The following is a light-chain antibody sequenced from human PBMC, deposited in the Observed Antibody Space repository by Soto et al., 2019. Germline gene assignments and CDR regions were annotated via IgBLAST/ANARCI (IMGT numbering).Light chain of an antibody. Sequence: DIQMTQSPSSLSASVGDRVSITCRASQSIASYLNWFQLKPGKAPKLLIYAASSLQSGVPSRFIGSGSGTDFTLTLISLQPEDLATYYFQPSSTSPMYTLGQGTTLYVK. CDR1: QSIASY. V-gene: IGKV1-39*01. J-gene: IGKJ2*01. CDR3: QPSSTSPMYT. CDR2: AAS.